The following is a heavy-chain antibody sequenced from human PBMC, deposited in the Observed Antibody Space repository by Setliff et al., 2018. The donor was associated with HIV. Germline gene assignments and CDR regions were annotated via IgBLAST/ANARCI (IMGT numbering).Heavy chain of an antibody. D-gene: IGHD6-13*01. CDR1: GYKFTGHH. V-gene: IGHV1-2*02. CDR3: ARDPGYKSTWYGVFDI. Sequence: ASVKVSCKASGYKFTGHHIQWMRQAPGQGLEWMGWINPNSGGTNYAQKFQGRVNMTRDTSISTTYMELSRLRSDDTAVYYCARDPGYKSTWYGVFDIWGQGTMVTVSS. CDR2: INPNSGGT. J-gene: IGHJ3*02.